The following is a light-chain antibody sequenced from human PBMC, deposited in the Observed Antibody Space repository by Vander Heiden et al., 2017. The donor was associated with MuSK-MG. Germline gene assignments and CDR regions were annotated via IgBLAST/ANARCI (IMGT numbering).Light chain of an antibody. Sequence: YVLTQPPSGPVAPGTTARITCGGNNIGSKNVRWYQQKPGQAPALVIYDDSDRPSGIPERFSGSNSGDTSTLTISRVEAGDEADYYGQVWDIGDDSVVFGGGTKLTVL. CDR2: DDS. J-gene: IGLJ2*01. CDR3: QVWDIGDDSVV. V-gene: IGLV3-21*04. CDR1: NIGSKN.